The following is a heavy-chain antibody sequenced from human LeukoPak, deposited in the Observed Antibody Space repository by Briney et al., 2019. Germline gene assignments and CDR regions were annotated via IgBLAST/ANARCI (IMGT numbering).Heavy chain of an antibody. CDR1: GFTFSSYS. J-gene: IGHJ6*02. Sequence: GGSLRISCAASGFTFSSYSMNWVRQAPGKGLEWVSSIYSSSSYIYYAHSVKGRFTISRANAQYSLYLQTNSLRAENTAVYYCARTLGYYDILTGFDWYGMDVWGQGTTVTVSS. V-gene: IGHV3-21*01. CDR3: ARTLGYYDILTGFDWYGMDV. CDR2: IYSSSSYI. D-gene: IGHD3-9*01.